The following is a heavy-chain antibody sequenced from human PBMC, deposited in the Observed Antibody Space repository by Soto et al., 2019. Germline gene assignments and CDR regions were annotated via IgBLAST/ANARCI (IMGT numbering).Heavy chain of an antibody. D-gene: IGHD3-3*01. CDR2: IYYSGST. J-gene: IGHJ5*02. V-gene: IGHV4-59*01. CDR1: GGSISSYY. CDR3: ARGGAPITIFGVVMSWFDP. Sequence: SXTLSLTCTVSGGSISSYYWSWIRQPPVNGLEWIGYIYYSGSTNYNPSLKSRVTISVDTSKNQFSLKLSSVTAADTAVYYCARGGAPITIFGVVMSWFDPWGQGTLVTVSS.